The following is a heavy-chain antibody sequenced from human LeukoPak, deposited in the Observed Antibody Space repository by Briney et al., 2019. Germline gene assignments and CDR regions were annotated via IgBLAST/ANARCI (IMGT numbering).Heavy chain of an antibody. V-gene: IGHV1-2*02. J-gene: IGHJ4*02. Sequence: GASVKVSCKASGYTFIRYYMLWVGQAPGQGIGWMGWINPNSGGTNYAQKFQGRVTMTRDTSISTAYMELSRLRSDDTAVYYCARDHVLLWFGESYYFDYWGQGTLVTVSS. CDR1: GYTFIRYY. CDR3: ARDHVLLWFGESYYFDY. D-gene: IGHD3-10*01. CDR2: INPNSGGT.